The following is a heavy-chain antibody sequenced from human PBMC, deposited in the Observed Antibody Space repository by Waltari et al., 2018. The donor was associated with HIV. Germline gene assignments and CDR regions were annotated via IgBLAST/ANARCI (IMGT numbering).Heavy chain of an antibody. CDR2: SSGSGVTT. Sequence: DVKILESGGGLVQPGGSLTLSCAVSGSTFPNYGMYWVRQAPEKGREWVSGSSGSGVTTYYADSVKGRFTISRDNSKNTVNLQMDNLRANDTAVYYCAQGTGFSTNPFDYWGQGTLVTVSS. CDR3: AQGTGFSTNPFDY. J-gene: IGHJ4*02. V-gene: IGHV3-23*01. D-gene: IGHD2-8*02. CDR1: GSTFPNYG.